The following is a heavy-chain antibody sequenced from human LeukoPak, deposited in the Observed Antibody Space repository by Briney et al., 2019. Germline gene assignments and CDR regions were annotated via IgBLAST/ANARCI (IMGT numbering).Heavy chain of an antibody. CDR3: ARLPLPRYYYYGMDV. CDR1: GGSFSGYY. V-gene: IGHV4-34*01. CDR2: INHSGST. D-gene: IGHD1-26*01. J-gene: IGHJ6*02. Sequence: PSETLSLTCAVYGGSFSGYYWSWIRQPPGKGLEWIGEINHSGSTNYNPSLKSRVTISVDTSKNQFSLKLSSVTAADTAVYYCARLPLPRYYYYGMDVWGQGTTVTVSS.